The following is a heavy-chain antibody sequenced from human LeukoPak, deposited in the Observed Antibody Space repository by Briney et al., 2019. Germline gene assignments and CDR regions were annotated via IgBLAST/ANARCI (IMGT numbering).Heavy chain of an antibody. CDR2: ISNTGSFI. V-gene: IGHV3-11*04. Sequence: GGSLRLSCAPSGFTFSDYYMSWVRQAPGKGLEWVSYISNTGSFIYYADSVKGRFTISRDNAKNSLYLQMNSLRAEDTAVYYCARTKKGDGYNMYDWFDPWGQGTLVTVSS. CDR1: GFTFSDYY. CDR3: ARTKKGDGYNMYDWFDP. D-gene: IGHD5-24*01. J-gene: IGHJ5*02.